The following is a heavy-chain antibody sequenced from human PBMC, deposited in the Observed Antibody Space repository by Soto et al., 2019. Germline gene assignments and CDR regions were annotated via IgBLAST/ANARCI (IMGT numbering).Heavy chain of an antibody. V-gene: IGHV3-30-3*01. D-gene: IGHD3-22*01. J-gene: IGHJ4*02. Sequence: GGSLRLSCAASGLTFSSYAMHWVRQAPGKGLEWVAVISYDGSNKYYADSVKGRFTISRDNSKNTLYLQMNSLRAEDTAVYYCARDPISDIRYYDSSGILDYWGQGTLVTVSS. CDR2: ISYDGSNK. CDR1: GLTFSSYA. CDR3: ARDPISDIRYYDSSGILDY.